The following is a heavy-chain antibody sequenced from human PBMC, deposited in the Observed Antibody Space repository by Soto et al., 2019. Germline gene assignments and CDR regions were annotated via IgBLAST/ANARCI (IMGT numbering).Heavy chain of an antibody. Sequence: QVQLQESGPGLVKPSETLSLTCAVSGDSISSYYCMWIRQPPGKGLESIVYLYYGRSANYNPSLRXRXTXSXXTSTNQCSLTLSSMTAADTAVYYCALRSMAVVPEYWGQGTLVTVSS. D-gene: IGHD3-22*01. CDR2: LYYGRSA. J-gene: IGHJ4*02. V-gene: IGHV4-59*01. CDR1: GDSISSYY. CDR3: ALRSMAVVPEY.